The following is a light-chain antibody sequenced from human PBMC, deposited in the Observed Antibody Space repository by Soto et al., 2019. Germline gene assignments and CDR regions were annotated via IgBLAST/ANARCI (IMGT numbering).Light chain of an antibody. V-gene: IGKV3-20*01. J-gene: IGKJ4*01. CDR3: QQFGNSPLLT. Sequence: EIVLTQSPGTLSLSPGERATLSCRASQSVSSSYLAWYQQKPGQAPRLLMYGVSTRATGIPDRFSGSGSGTDFTLTISRLEPEDFEVYYCQQFGNSPLLTFGGGTKVQIK. CDR2: GVS. CDR1: QSVSSSY.